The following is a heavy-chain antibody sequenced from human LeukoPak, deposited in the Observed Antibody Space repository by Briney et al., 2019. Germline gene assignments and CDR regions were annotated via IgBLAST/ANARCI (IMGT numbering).Heavy chain of an antibody. Sequence: GESLKISCKGFGYNFPGYWIGWVRQMPGKGLEWMGIIYPGDSETRYSPSFQGQVTISADKSISTAYLQWSSLKASDTAMYYCARQGVYYDSWRSPFDYWGQGTLVTVSS. V-gene: IGHV5-51*01. CDR3: ARQGVYYDSWRSPFDY. CDR1: GYNFPGYW. D-gene: IGHD3-3*01. J-gene: IGHJ4*02. CDR2: IYPGDSET.